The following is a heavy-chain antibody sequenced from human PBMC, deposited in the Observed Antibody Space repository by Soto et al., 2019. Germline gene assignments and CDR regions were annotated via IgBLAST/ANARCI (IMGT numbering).Heavy chain of an antibody. CDR1: GFTFSSYG. CDR2: IWYDGSNK. V-gene: IGHV3-33*01. CDR3: ARDFVVVPAATHYYYYYMDV. Sequence: GGSLRLSCAASGFTFSSYGMHWVRQAPGKGLEWVAVIWYDGSNKYYADSVKGRFTISRDNSKNTLYLQMNSLRAEDTAVYYCARDFVVVPAATHYYYYYMDVWGKGTTVTVSS. J-gene: IGHJ6*03. D-gene: IGHD2-2*01.